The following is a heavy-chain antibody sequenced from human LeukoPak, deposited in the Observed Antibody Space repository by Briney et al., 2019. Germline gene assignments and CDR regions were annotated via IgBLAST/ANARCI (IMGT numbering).Heavy chain of an antibody. D-gene: IGHD3-10*01. CDR3: ARDPMVRGDLWVDY. Sequence: RRASVKVSCKASGYTFTSYGISWVRQAPGQGLEWMGWISAYNGNTNYAQKLQGRVTMTTDTSTSTAYMELRSLRSDDTAVYYCARDPMVRGDLWVDYWGQGTTVTVSS. CDR1: GYTFTSYG. CDR2: ISAYNGNT. V-gene: IGHV1-18*01. J-gene: IGHJ4*03.